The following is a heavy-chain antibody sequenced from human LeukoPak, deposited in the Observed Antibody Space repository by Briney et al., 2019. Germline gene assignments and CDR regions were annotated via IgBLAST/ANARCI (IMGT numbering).Heavy chain of an antibody. J-gene: IGHJ4*02. CDR1: GFTFSSYW. D-gene: IGHD5-18*01. CDR3: ARERRNSYGYYFDY. Sequence: GGSLRLSCAASGFTFSSYWMSWVRQAPGKGLEWVANIKGDGSEKSYVDSVKGRFTISRDNAKNSLYLQMNSLRAEDTAVYYCARERRNSYGYYFDYWGQGTLVTVSS. V-gene: IGHV3-7*04. CDR2: IKGDGSEK.